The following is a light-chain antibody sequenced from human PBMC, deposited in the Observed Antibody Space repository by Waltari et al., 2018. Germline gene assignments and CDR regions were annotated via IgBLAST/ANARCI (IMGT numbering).Light chain of an antibody. CDR2: WAS. J-gene: IGKJ1*01. V-gene: IGKV4-1*01. CDR1: QSVLYSPNHKNS. Sequence: DIVMTQSPDSLAVALRARATSNCKSSQSVLYSPNHKNSSAWYHQHPRQPPKLLIYWASTRESGVPDRFSGSGSGTDFPLTIGSLQAEDVAVYYCLQYSTTPWTFGQGTKVEIK. CDR3: LQYSTTPWT.